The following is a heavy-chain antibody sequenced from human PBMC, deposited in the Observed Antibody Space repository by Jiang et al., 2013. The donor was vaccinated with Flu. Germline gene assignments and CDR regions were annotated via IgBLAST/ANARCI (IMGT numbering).Heavy chain of an antibody. CDR1: GASVSSHY. V-gene: IGHV4-4*07. CDR2: VHASGST. J-gene: IGHJ6*02. D-gene: IGHD2-2*02. Sequence: GPGLVKPSETLSLTCNVSGASVSSHYWTWVRQPAGKGLEWIGRVHASGSTNLNPSLKSRATLSLDTSKNHLSLRLTSVTDADTALYFCARYCSTSSCYKGSGLDVWGQGTTVTASS. CDR3: ARYCSTSSCYKGSGLDV.